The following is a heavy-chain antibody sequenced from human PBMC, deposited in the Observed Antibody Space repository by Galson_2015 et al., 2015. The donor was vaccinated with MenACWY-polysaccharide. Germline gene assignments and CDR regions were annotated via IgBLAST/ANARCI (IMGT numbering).Heavy chain of an antibody. J-gene: IGHJ4*02. D-gene: IGHD3-22*01. CDR3: AREDSGGYYQLDC. Sequence: SLRLSCAASGFTFSSYSMNWVRQAPGKGLEWVSSISSSGSYIYYADSVKGRFTISRDNAKNSLYLQMNSLRAEDTAVYYCAREDSGGYYQLDCWGQGTLVTVSS. CDR2: ISSSGSYI. V-gene: IGHV3-21*01. CDR1: GFTFSSYS.